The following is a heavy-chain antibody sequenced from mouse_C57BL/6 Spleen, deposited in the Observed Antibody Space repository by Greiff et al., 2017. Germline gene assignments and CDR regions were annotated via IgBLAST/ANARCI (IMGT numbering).Heavy chain of an antibody. D-gene: IGHD1-1*01. CDR1: GYTFTDYN. Sequence: VQLQQSGPELVKPGASVKIPCKASGYTFTDYNMDWVKQSHGKSLEWIGDINPNNGGTIYNQKFKGKATLTVDKSSSTAYMELRSLTSEDTAVYYCARGKYGSSYDYAMDYWGQGTSVTVSS. V-gene: IGHV1-18*01. CDR3: ARGKYGSSYDYAMDY. CDR2: INPNNGGT. J-gene: IGHJ4*01.